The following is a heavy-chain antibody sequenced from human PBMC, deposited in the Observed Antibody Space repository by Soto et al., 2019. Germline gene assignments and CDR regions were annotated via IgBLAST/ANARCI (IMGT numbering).Heavy chain of an antibody. V-gene: IGHV3-30*18. CDR2: VSSDGSIQ. D-gene: IGHD2-2*01. CDR3: AKDRVIQLLPIWPDP. Sequence: PGGSLRLSCAASGFSFNKYGMHWVRQAPGKGLEWVAYVSSDGSIQYYADSVKGRFTISRDNSKSTLFLQLDSLRVDDTAVYYCAKDRVIQLLPIWPDPWGQGTLVTSPQ. CDR1: GFSFNKYG. J-gene: IGHJ5*02.